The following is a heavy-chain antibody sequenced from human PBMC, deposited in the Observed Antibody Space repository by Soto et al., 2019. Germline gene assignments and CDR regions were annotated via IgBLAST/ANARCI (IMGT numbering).Heavy chain of an antibody. V-gene: IGHV3-33*01. CDR3: ARDLICGGNWGLGY. D-gene: IGHD7-27*01. CDR2: IWYDGSNK. J-gene: IGHJ4*02. CDR1: GFTFSSYG. Sequence: GGSLRLSCAASGFTFSSYGMHWVRQAPGKGLEWVAVIWYDGSNKYYADSVKGRFTISRDNSKNTLYLQMNSLRAEDTAVYYCARDLICGGNWGLGYWGQGTLVTVSS.